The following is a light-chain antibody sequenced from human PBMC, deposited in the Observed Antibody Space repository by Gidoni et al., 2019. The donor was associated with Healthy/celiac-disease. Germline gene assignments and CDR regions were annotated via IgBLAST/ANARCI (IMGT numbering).Light chain of an antibody. CDR1: SSDVGGHNY. J-gene: IGLJ2*01. V-gene: IGLV2-11*01. CDR3: CSYAGSYKTV. CDR2: DVS. Sequence: QSALTQPRPVSGSPGQSVTISCTGTSSDVGGHNYVSWYQQHPGKAPKLMIYDVSKRPSGVPDRFSGSKSGNTAFLTISGLQAEDEADYYCCSYAGSYKTVFGGGTKLTVL.